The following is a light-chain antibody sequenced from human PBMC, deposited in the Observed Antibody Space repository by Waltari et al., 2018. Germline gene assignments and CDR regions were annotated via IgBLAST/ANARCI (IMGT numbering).Light chain of an antibody. CDR3: HQYYSSPRT. J-gene: IGKJ2*01. CDR1: QSVLYNSNNTNY. Sequence: DIVMTQSPDSLAVSLGERATINCKSSQSVLYNSNNTNYLSWYQQKPGQPPKLLIYWASTRESGVPDRVSGSGSGTDFTLTISSLQTDDVAVYYCHQYYSSPRTFGQGTKLEIK. CDR2: WAS. V-gene: IGKV4-1*01.